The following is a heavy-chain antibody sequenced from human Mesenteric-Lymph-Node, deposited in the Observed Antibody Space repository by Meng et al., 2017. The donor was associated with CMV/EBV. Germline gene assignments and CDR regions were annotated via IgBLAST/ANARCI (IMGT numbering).Heavy chain of an antibody. CDR2: ISFSSHSV. J-gene: IGHJ4*02. D-gene: IGHD3-10*01. V-gene: IGHV3-48*04. CDR1: GFTFGTYT. CDR3: ARDEYYYGSGSYWY. Sequence: GESLKISCAASGFTFGTYTMMWVRQAPGKGLEWVSYISFSSHSVYYGDSVKGRFTVSRDNAKNSLYLQMSSLRAEDTAVYYCARDEYYYGSGSYWYWGQGTLVTVSS.